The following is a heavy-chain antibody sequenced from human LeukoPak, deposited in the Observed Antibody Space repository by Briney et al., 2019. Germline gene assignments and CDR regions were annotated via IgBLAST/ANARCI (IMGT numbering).Heavy chain of an antibody. Sequence: SETLSLTCAVYGGSFSGYYWSWIRQPPGKGLEWIGYIYYSGSTNNPSLKSRVTISVYTSENQFSVKLSSVTAADTAVYYCARMTTVTPGPFDYWGQGILVTVSS. J-gene: IGHJ4*02. CDR1: GGSFSGYY. V-gene: IGHV4-59*01. CDR2: IYYSGST. CDR3: ARMTTVTPGPFDY. D-gene: IGHD4-17*01.